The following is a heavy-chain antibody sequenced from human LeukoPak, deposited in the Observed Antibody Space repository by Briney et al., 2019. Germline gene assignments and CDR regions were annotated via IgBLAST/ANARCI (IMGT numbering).Heavy chain of an antibody. Sequence: GGSPRLSCAASGFTFSSYAMSWVRQAPGKGLEWVSAISGSGGSTYYADSVKGRFTISRDNSKNTLYLQMNSLRAEDTAVYYCAKDRWRVVPAATFDYWGQGTLVTVSS. CDR3: AKDRWRVVPAATFDY. CDR1: GFTFSSYA. D-gene: IGHD2-2*01. J-gene: IGHJ4*02. V-gene: IGHV3-23*01. CDR2: ISGSGGST.